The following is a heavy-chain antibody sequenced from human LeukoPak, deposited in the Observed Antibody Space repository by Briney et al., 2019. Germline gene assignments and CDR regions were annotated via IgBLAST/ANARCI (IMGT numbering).Heavy chain of an antibody. Sequence: PGGSLRLSCAASGFTVSSNYMSWVRQAPGKGLEWVSVIYSGGSTYYADSVKGRFTIPRDNSKNTLYLQMNSLRAEDTAVYYCARDLKTRAFDYWGQGTLVTVSS. V-gene: IGHV3-66*02. CDR1: GFTVSSNY. CDR2: IYSGGST. J-gene: IGHJ4*02. CDR3: ARDLKTRAFDY.